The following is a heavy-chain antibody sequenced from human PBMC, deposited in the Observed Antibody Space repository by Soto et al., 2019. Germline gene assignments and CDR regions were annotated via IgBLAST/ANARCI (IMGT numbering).Heavy chain of an antibody. Sequence: QVQLVESGGGVVQPGRSLRLSCAASGFTFSNYVMHWVRQAPGKGLEWVAVMSNDGSNKRYADAVKDRFTISRDNSKNTLYLQMYGLRVEYTAVYYCAKDQGSSWYSSYYYYYGMDVWCQGTTVTVSS. CDR1: GFTFSNYV. J-gene: IGHJ6*02. D-gene: IGHD6-13*01. CDR3: AKDQGSSWYSSYYYYYGMDV. V-gene: IGHV3-30*18. CDR2: MSNDGSNK.